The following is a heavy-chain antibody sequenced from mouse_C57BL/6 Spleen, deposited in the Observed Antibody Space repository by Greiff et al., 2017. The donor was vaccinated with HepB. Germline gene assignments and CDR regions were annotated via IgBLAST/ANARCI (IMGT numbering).Heavy chain of an antibody. D-gene: IGHD4-1*02. CDR2: IYPGDGDT. CDR1: GYAFSSSW. J-gene: IGHJ3*01. CDR3: AKQLGLAD. V-gene: IGHV1-82*01. Sequence: QVQLQQSGPELVKPGASVKISCKASGYAFSSSWMNWVKQRPGMGLEWIGRIYPGDGDTNYNGKFKGKATLTADKSSSTAYMQRSSLTSEDSAVYLCAKQLGLADWGQGSLVTVSA.